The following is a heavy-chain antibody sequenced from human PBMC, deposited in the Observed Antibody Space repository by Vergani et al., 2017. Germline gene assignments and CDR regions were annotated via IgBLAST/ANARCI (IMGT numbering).Heavy chain of an antibody. CDR3: ARERQTTVAGTPYLSYYGMDV. Sequence: QVQLQESGPGLVKPSGTLSLTCAVSGGSLSSSNWWSWVRQPPGKGLEWIGEIYHSGSTNYNPSLKSRVTISVDKSKNQFSLKLSSVTAADTAVYYCARERQTTVAGTPYLSYYGMDVWGQGTTVTVSS. V-gene: IGHV4-4*02. CDR2: IYHSGST. J-gene: IGHJ6*02. D-gene: IGHD6-19*01. CDR1: GGSLSSSNW.